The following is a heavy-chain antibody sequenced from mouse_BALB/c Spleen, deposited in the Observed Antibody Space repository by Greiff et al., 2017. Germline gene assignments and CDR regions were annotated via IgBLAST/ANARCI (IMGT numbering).Heavy chain of an antibody. CDR1: GFTFSDYY. V-gene: IGHV5-4*02. CDR3: ARDQITTDAMDY. CDR2: ISDGGSYT. Sequence: EVMLVESGGGLVKPGGSLKLSCAASGFTFSDYYMYWVRQTPEKRLEWVATISDGGSYTYYPDSVKGRFTISRDNAKNNLYLQMSSLKSEDTAMYYCARDQITTDAMDYWGQGTSVTVSS. D-gene: IGHD1-1*01. J-gene: IGHJ4*01.